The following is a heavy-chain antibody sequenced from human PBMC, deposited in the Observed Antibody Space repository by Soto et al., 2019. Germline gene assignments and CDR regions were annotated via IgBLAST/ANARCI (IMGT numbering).Heavy chain of an antibody. CDR3: ARGADCAGYFDY. CDR1: GGTFSNYA. CDR2: IILPFGTA. J-gene: IGHJ4*02. Sequence: QVRLVQSGAEVKKPGSSVKVSCKASGGTFSNYAISWVRQAPGQGLEWMGGIILPFGTANYAQKFQGRVTTNADESITTVDMGLSGPRSEDTAVYYCARGADCAGYFDYWGQGTLVTVSS. D-gene: IGHD2-21*02. V-gene: IGHV1-69*12.